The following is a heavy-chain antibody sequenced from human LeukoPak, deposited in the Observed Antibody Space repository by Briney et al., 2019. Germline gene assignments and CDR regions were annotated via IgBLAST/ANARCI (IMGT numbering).Heavy chain of an antibody. Sequence: PSETLSLTCTVSGGSISSYYWSWIRQPPGKGLEWIGYIYYSGSTNYNPSLKSRVTISVDTSKNQFSLKLSSVTAADTAVYYCAVGRGYYYYMDVWGKGTTATISS. V-gene: IGHV4-59*01. CDR3: AVGRGYYYYMDV. J-gene: IGHJ6*03. CDR1: GGSISSYY. D-gene: IGHD1-26*01. CDR2: IYYSGST.